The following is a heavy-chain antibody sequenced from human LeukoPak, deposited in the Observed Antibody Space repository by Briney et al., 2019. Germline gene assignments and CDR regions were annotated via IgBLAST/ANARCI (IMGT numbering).Heavy chain of an antibody. CDR2: ISGSGRIT. J-gene: IGHJ3*01. Sequence: PGGSLRLSCAASGFTFSNYGMGWVRQAPGKGLEWVSAISGSGRITYYADSVKGRFTISRDNSKNMVYLQMNSLRAEDTAAYYCARTLSTIVVVYDAFDVWGQGTMVTVSS. CDR3: ARTLSTIVVVYDAFDV. CDR1: GFTFSNYG. D-gene: IGHD3-22*01. V-gene: IGHV3-23*01.